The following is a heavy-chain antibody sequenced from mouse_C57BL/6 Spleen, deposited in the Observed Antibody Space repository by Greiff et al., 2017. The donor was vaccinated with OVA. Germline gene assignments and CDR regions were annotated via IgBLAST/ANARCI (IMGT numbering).Heavy chain of an antibody. CDR2: ILPGSGST. Sequence: QVQLKESGAELMKPGASVKLSCKATGYTFTGYWIEWVKQRPGHGLEWIGEILPGSGSTNYNAKFKGKATFTADTSSNTAYMQLSSLTTEDSAIYYCARRNYDYDDVYYAMDYWGQGTSVTVSS. J-gene: IGHJ4*01. CDR1: GYTFTGYW. CDR3: ARRNYDYDDVYYAMDY. V-gene: IGHV1-9*01. D-gene: IGHD2-4*01.